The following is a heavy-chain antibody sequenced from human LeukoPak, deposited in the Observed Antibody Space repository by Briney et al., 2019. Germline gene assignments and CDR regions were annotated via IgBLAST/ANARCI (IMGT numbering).Heavy chain of an antibody. Sequence: GGSLRLSCAASGFTFSSYCMHWVRQAPGKGLVWVSRINSDGSSTSYADSVKGRFTISRDNAKNTLYLQMNSLRAEDTAVYYCARADYYYGPDFDPWGQGTLVTVSS. CDR3: ARADYYYGPDFDP. D-gene: IGHD3-10*01. CDR1: GFTFSSYC. J-gene: IGHJ5*02. CDR2: INSDGSST. V-gene: IGHV3-74*01.